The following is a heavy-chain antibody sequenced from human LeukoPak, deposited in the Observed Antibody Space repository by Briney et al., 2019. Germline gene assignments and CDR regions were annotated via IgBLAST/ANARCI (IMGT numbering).Heavy chain of an antibody. Sequence: PGASVKVSCKASGFTFTRSAMQWVRQARGQRLEWIGWIVVGSGNTNYAQKFQERVTITRDMSTSTAYMELSSLRSEDTAVYYCAADLWLVSRSGWFDPWGQGTLVTVSS. CDR1: GFTFTRSA. V-gene: IGHV1-58*02. D-gene: IGHD5-12*01. CDR3: AADLWLVSRSGWFDP. J-gene: IGHJ5*02. CDR2: IVVGSGNT.